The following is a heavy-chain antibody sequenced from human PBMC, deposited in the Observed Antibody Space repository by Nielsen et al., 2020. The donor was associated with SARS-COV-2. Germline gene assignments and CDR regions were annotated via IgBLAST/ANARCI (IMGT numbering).Heavy chain of an antibody. V-gene: IGHV6-1*01. CDR1: GDSVSSNSAA. Sequence: SETLSLTCAISGDSVSSNSAAWNWIRQSPSRGLEWLGRTYYRSKWYNDYAVSVKSRITINPDTPKNQFSLQLNSVTPEDTAVYYCARSGEQTDYYYYGMDVWGQGTTVTVSS. J-gene: IGHJ6*02. CDR2: TYYRSKWYN. D-gene: IGHD3-16*01. CDR3: ARSGEQTDYYYYGMDV.